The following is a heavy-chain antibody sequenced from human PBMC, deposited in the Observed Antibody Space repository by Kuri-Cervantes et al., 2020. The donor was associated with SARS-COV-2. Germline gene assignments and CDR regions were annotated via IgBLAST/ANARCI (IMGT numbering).Heavy chain of an antibody. V-gene: IGHV1-69*04. J-gene: IGHJ4*02. CDR2: IIPILGIA. Sequence: SVKVSCKASGGTFSSYPISWVRQAPGQGLEWMGRIIPILGIANYAQKFQGRVTMTTDTSTSTAYMELRSLRSDETAVYYCARGEIAVACTVDYWGQGTLVTVSS. CDR1: GGTFSSYP. CDR3: ARGEIAVACTVDY. D-gene: IGHD6-19*01.